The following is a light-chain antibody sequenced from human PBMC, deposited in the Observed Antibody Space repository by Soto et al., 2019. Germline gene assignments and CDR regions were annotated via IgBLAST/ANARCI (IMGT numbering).Light chain of an antibody. J-gene: IGLJ1*01. Sequence: SYERTQPPSVSVAPGQTARITCGGDKLGSKIVHWYKQRPGQAPVAVVFDATDRPSGIPDRFSASRSGDTATLTISRVDAGDEADYFCQVWASTAEFFVFGSGTKVTVL. V-gene: IGLV3-21*02. CDR2: DAT. CDR1: KLGSKI. CDR3: QVWASTAEFFV.